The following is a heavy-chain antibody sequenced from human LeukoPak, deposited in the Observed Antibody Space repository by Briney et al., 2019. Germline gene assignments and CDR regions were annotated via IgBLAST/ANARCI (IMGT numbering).Heavy chain of an antibody. CDR1: GYNFTPYW. D-gene: IGHD6-13*01. CDR2: IFPGGSDT. J-gene: IGHJ4*02. CDR3: ARHEAAAGPDY. V-gene: IGHV5-51*01. Sequence: GESLKISCKASGYNFTPYWIGWVRQMPGRGLEWMGIIFPGGSDTKYSPSLQGQVTMSVDRSISTAYLQWSSLRASDTAMYYCARHEAAAGPDYWGQGTLVTVSS.